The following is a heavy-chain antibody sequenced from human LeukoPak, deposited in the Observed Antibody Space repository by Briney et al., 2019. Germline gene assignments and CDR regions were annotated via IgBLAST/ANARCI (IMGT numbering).Heavy chain of an antibody. CDR1: GFTFSDNY. CDR2: IDTSGSAM. D-gene: IGHD2-2*01. V-gene: IGHV3-11*04. Sequence: GGSLRLSCAASGFTFSDNYMIWIRQAPGKGLEWVSYIDTSGSAMYYAVPVKGRFTISRDNARNSLYLQMNGLRAEDTAVYYCAKSDQRLPDYWGQGTLVTVSS. CDR3: AKSDQRLPDY. J-gene: IGHJ4*02.